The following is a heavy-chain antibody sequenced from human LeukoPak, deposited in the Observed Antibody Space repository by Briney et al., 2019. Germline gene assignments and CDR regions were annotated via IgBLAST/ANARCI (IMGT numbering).Heavy chain of an antibody. V-gene: IGHV4-34*01. D-gene: IGHD6-13*01. Sequence: SEALSLTCAVYGGSFSGYYWSWIRQPPGKGLEWIGEINHSGSTNYNPSLKSRVTISVDTSKNQFSLKLSSVTAADTAVYYCARATAAAGFSADYWGQGTLVTVSS. CDR3: ARATAAAGFSADY. J-gene: IGHJ4*02. CDR1: GGSFSGYY. CDR2: INHSGST.